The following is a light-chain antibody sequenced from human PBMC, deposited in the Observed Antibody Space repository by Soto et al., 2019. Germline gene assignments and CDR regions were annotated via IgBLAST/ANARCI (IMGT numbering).Light chain of an antibody. J-gene: IGKJ1*01. Sequence: EIVLTQSPGTLSLSPGERATLSCRASQSVSSSSLPWYQQKPGQAPRLLIYGASSRATGIPDRFSGSGSGTDFTLTISRLEPEDFAVYYCQQYDSSPWTFGQGTKVEIK. CDR3: QQYDSSPWT. CDR1: QSVSSSS. CDR2: GAS. V-gene: IGKV3-20*01.